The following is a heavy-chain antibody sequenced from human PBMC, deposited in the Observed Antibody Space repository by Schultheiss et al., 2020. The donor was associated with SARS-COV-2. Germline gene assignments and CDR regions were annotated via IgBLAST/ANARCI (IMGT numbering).Heavy chain of an antibody. D-gene: IGHD3-3*01. Sequence: ASVKVSCKASGYTFTSYYMHWVRQAPGQGLEWMGWINPNSGGTNYAQKFQGWVTLTRDTSISTAYMELSSLVSDDTAVYYFARGGGITIFGVAPINNYYYYYYMDVWGKGTPVTVSS. V-gene: IGHV1-2*04. J-gene: IGHJ6*03. CDR2: INPNSGGT. CDR1: GYTFTSYY. CDR3: ARGGGITIFGVAPINNYYYYYYMDV.